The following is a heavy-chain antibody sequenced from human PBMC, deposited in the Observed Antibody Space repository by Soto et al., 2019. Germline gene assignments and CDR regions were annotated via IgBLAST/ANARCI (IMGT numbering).Heavy chain of an antibody. J-gene: IGHJ6*02. Sequence: PGGSLRLSCAASGFTFNTYWMHWVRQAPGKGLVWVSRANSDGSSTTYADSVKGRFTISRDNARNTLYLQMNSLRAEDTAVYYCTRVVRFVIAEYSYSYGMDGWGQGTTVTVSS. V-gene: IGHV3-74*03. CDR2: ANSDGSST. CDR1: GFTFNTYW. CDR3: TRVVRFVIAEYSYSYGMDG. D-gene: IGHD3-10*01.